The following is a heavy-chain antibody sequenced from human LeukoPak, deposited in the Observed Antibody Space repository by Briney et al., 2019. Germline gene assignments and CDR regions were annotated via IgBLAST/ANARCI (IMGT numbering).Heavy chain of an antibody. V-gene: IGHV3-30*18. D-gene: IGHD3-3*01. CDR1: GFTFSSYG. Sequence: GRSLRLSCAASGFTFSSYGMHWVRQAPGKGLEWVAVISYDGSNKYYADSVKGRFTISRDNSKNTLYLQMNSLRAEDTAVYYCANTPSYDFWSGYHAPGLDPWGQGTLVTVSS. CDR3: ANTPSYDFWSGYHAPGLDP. J-gene: IGHJ5*02. CDR2: ISYDGSNK.